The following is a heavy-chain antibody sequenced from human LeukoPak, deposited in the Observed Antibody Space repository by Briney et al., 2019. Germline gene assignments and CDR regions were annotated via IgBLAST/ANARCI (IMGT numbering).Heavy chain of an antibody. V-gene: IGHV1-69*05. CDR1: GGTCSSYA. D-gene: IGHD3-22*01. CDR3: ARAHYYDSSGYYHDAFDI. J-gene: IGHJ3*02. Sequence: SVKVSCKASGGTCSSYAISWVRQAPGQGLEWMGRIIPIFGTANYAQKFQGRVTITTDESTSTAYMELSSLRSEDTAVYYCARAHYYDSSGYYHDAFDIWGQGTMVTVSS. CDR2: IIPIFGTA.